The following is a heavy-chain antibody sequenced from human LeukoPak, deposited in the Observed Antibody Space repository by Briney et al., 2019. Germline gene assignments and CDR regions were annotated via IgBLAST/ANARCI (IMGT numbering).Heavy chain of an antibody. CDR3: ARGLSSGSYSTTWFDP. J-gene: IGHJ5*02. CDR2: INPSGGST. D-gene: IGHD1-26*01. CDR1: GYTFTSYY. Sequence: GASVKVSCKASGYTFTSYYMHWVRQAPGQGLEWMGIINPSGGSTSYAQEFQGRVTMTRDMSTSTVYMELSSLRSEDTAVYYCARGLSSGSYSTTWFDPWGQGTLVTVSS. V-gene: IGHV1-46*01.